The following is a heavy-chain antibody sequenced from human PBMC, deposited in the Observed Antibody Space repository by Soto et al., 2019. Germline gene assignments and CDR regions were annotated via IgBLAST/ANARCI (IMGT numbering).Heavy chain of an antibody. CDR2: ISGYNGDT. Sequence: QGQLVQSGGEVKKPGASVKVSCKTSGYTFSRYGISWVRQAPGQGLEWMGWISGYNGDTNYARKFPGRVTMTIDTSTTTAYMELRSLTSADTAVYYCAKNGQPPYYYYGLDVWGQGTTVTGSS. J-gene: IGHJ6*02. V-gene: IGHV1-18*01. CDR1: GYTFSRYG. D-gene: IGHD2-8*01. CDR3: AKNGQPPYYYYGLDV.